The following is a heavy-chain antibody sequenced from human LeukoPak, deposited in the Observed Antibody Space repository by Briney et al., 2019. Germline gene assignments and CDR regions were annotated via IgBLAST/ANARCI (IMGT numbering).Heavy chain of an antibody. CDR2: IYPGDSDT. D-gene: IGHD4-17*01. Sequence: GESLKISCKGSGYSFTSYWIGWVRQMPGKGLEWMGIIYPGDSDTRYSPSFQGQVTISADKSISTAYLQWSSLKASDTAMYYCARRHGDENYYYYGMHVWGQGPTVTVSS. CDR1: GYSFTSYW. V-gene: IGHV5-51*01. CDR3: ARRHGDENYYYYGMHV. J-gene: IGHJ6*02.